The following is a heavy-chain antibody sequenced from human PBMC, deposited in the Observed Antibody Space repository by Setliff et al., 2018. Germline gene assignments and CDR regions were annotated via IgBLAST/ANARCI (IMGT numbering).Heavy chain of an antibody. CDR2: IYYSGST. CDR1: GGSISSSSYY. V-gene: IGHV4-39*01. CDR3: ARAPGRNIRGDY. J-gene: IGHJ4*02. Sequence: PSETLSLTCTVSGGSISSSSYYWGWIRQPPGKGLEWIGSIYYSGSTYYNPSLKSRVTISVDASKNQFSLQLTSVTAADTAVYYCARAPGRNIRGDYWGQGALVTVSS. D-gene: IGHD3-10*01.